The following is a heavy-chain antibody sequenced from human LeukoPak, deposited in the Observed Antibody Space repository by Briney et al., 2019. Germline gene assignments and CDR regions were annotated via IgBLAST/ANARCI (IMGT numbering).Heavy chain of an antibody. D-gene: IGHD1-26*01. V-gene: IGHV3-30*02. CDR3: AKDRSIGTYYTFDH. Sequence: GGSLRLSCAASGFTLSSYGMHWVRQAPGKGLEWVAFIRYDGSNKYYADSVKGRFTVSRDNSKNSLYLQMSSLTAADTAVYYCAKDRSIGTYYTFDHWGQGTLVTVSS. CDR1: GFTLSSYG. CDR2: IRYDGSNK. J-gene: IGHJ4*02.